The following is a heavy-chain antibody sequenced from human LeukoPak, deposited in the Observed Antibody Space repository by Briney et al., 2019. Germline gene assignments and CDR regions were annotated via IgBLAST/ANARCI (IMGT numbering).Heavy chain of an antibody. Sequence: GGSLRRSCAASGFTFSTYSMNWVRQAPGKGLEWVSSISSSSNYIYYADPVKGRFTISRDNAKNSLYLQMNSLGAEDTAVYYCARDFKTILGVVDYWGQGTLVTVSS. V-gene: IGHV3-21*01. D-gene: IGHD3-3*01. CDR3: ARDFKTILGVVDY. J-gene: IGHJ4*02. CDR2: ISSSSNYI. CDR1: GFTFSTYS.